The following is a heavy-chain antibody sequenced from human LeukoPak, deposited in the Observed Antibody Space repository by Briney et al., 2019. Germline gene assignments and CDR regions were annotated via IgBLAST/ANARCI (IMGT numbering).Heavy chain of an antibody. CDR3: AKIEERGAFDI. Sequence: PGGSLRLSCAASGFTFSDYYMSWIRQAPGKGLEWVSYVSGSGSTIYIADSVKGRFTISRDNARNSLYLQMNSLRAEDTAVYYCAKIEERGAFDIWGQGAMVTVSS. CDR1: GFTFSDYY. J-gene: IGHJ3*02. V-gene: IGHV3-11*01. CDR2: VSGSGSTI.